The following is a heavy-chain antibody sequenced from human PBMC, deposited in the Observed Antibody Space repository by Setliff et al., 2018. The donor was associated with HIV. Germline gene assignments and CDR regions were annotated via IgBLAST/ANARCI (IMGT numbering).Heavy chain of an antibody. V-gene: IGHV3-23*01. Sequence: GGSLRLSCAASGFTFTSYAMNWVRQAPGKGLEWVSGISGSGGGTYYADSVKGRFTISRDNSQNALYLQMDSLRAEDTAVYHCAKLREGHIYSQYDSWGHGTLVTVSS. CDR3: AKLREGHIYSQYDS. D-gene: IGHD2-21*01. CDR2: ISGSGGGT. J-gene: IGHJ5*01. CDR1: GFTFTSYA.